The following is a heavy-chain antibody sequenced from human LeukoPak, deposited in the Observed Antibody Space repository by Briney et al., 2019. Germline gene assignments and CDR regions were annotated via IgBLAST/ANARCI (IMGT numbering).Heavy chain of an antibody. Sequence: PGGSLRPSCAASGFTFSNYWMTWVRQAPGKGLEWVAHVKPDGSEKSYVDSVKGRFTISRDNAQNSLYLQMNSLRAEDTAVYYCARDRGYYVFDYWGQGTLVTVSS. V-gene: IGHV3-7*01. CDR1: GFTFSNYW. CDR2: VKPDGSEK. J-gene: IGHJ4*02. CDR3: ARDRGYYVFDY. D-gene: IGHD3-22*01.